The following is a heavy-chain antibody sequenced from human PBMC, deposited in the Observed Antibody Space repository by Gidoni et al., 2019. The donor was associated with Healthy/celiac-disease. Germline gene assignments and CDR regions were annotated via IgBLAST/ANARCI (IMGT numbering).Heavy chain of an antibody. V-gene: IGHV3-9*01. D-gene: IGHD3-22*01. CDR2: ISWNSGSI. Sequence: EVQLVESGGGLVQPGRSLRLYCAASGFTFDDYAMHWFRQAPGKGLEWVSGISWNSGSIGYADSVKGRFTISRDNAKYSLYLQMNSLRAEYTALYYCAKDYYYDSSGYYGVYFDYWGQGTLVTFSS. CDR1: GFTFDDYA. J-gene: IGHJ4*02. CDR3: AKDYYYDSSGYYGVYFDY.